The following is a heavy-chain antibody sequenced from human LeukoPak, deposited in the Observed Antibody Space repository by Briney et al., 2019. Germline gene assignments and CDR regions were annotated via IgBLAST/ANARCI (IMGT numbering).Heavy chain of an antibody. CDR1: GFSLSNYW. Sequence: PGWSLRLSCAASGFSLSNYWMNWVRQAPGKGLEWVASIKPDGSEKYYVDSLRGRFTISRDDARNSLYLQMNSLRAEDTAVYYCAEGGYWGQGTLVTVSS. CDR2: IKPDGSEK. V-gene: IGHV3-7*01. CDR3: AEGGY. J-gene: IGHJ4*02.